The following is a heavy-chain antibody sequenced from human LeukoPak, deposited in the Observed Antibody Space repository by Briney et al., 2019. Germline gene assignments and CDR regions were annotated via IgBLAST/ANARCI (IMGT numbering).Heavy chain of an antibody. CDR2: ISWNSGSI. D-gene: IGHD1-26*01. CDR3: AKSVGSYGRYYGMDV. V-gene: IGHV3-9*01. CDR1: GFTFDDYA. J-gene: IGHJ6*02. Sequence: PGGSLRLSCAVSGFTFDDYAMHWVRQAPGKGLEWVSGISWNSGSIGYADSVKGRFTISRDNAKNSLYLQMNSLRAEDTALYYCAKSVGSYGRYYGMDVWGQGTTVTVSS.